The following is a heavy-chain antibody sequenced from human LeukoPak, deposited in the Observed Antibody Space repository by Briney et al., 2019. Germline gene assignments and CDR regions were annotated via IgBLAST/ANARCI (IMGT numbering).Heavy chain of an antibody. CDR3: ARHYYGSGSYYNDASFDY. J-gene: IGHJ4*02. V-gene: IGHV4-39*01. CDR1: GGSISSSSYY. CDR2: IYYSGST. D-gene: IGHD3-10*01. Sequence: SETLSLTCTVSGGSISSSSYYWGWIRQPPGKGLEWIGSIYYSGSTYYNPSLKSRVTISVDTSKNQFSLKLSSVTAADTAVYYCARHYYGSGSYYNDASFDYWGQGTLVTVSS.